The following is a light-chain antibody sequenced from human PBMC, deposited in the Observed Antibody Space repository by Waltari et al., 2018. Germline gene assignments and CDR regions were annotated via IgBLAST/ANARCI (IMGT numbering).Light chain of an antibody. CDR2: DVS. CDR3: SSYTSGSTYV. J-gene: IGLJ1*01. Sequence: QSALTQPASVSGSPGQSITISCTETSSDVSGYNYVSWFQQHPGKAPKVMIYDVSNRPSWVSNRFSGSKSGNTASLTISGLQAEDEADYYCSSYTSGSTYVFGTGTKVTVL. CDR1: SSDVSGYNY. V-gene: IGLV2-14*03.